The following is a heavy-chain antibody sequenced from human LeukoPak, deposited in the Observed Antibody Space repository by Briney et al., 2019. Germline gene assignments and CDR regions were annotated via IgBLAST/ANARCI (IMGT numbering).Heavy chain of an antibody. J-gene: IGHJ5*02. CDR2: ISSSGSTI. V-gene: IGHV3-11*01. CDR1: GFTFSDYY. CDR3: ARTVTIFGVVIISEGDNWFDP. D-gene: IGHD3-3*01. Sequence: RGSLRLSCAASGFTFSDYYMSWIRQAPGKGLGWVSYISSSGSTIYYAHSVKGRFTISRDNAKNSLYLQMNSLRAEDTAVYYCARTVTIFGVVIISEGDNWFDPWGQGTLVTVSS.